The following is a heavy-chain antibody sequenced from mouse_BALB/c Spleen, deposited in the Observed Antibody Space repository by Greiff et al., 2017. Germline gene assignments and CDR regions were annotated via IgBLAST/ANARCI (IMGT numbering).Heavy chain of an antibody. J-gene: IGHJ4*01. V-gene: IGHV14-3*02. CDR1: GFNIKDTY. Sequence: VQLKQSGAELVKPGASVKLSCTASGFNIKDTYMHWVKQRPEQGLEWIGRIDPANGNTKYDPKFQGKATITADTSSNTAYLQLSSLTSEDTAVYYCARGDSSGYVGYAMDYWGQGTSVTVSS. CDR3: ARGDSSGYVGYAMDY. D-gene: IGHD3-2*01. CDR2: IDPANGNT.